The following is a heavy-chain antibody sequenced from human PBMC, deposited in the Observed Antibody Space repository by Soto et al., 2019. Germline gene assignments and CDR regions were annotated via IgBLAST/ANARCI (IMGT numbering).Heavy chain of an antibody. D-gene: IGHD3-10*01. V-gene: IGHV4-59*01. Sequence: SETLSLTCSVSGGSIYNYYWSWIRQPPGKGLEWIGNIYYSGSTNDSPSLKSRVTISVDTSKNQFSLKLSSVTAADTAVYYCARSAMVRGPFDYWGQGTLVTVSS. CDR1: GGSIYNYY. CDR3: ARSAMVRGPFDY. CDR2: IYYSGST. J-gene: IGHJ4*02.